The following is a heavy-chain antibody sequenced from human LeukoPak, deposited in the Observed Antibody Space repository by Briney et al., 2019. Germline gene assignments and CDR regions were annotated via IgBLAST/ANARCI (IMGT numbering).Heavy chain of an antibody. D-gene: IGHD3-10*01. Sequence: PGGSLRLSCAASGFTFSDYYMNWIRQAPGKGLEWVSSISSSSSYIYYADSVKGRFTISRDNAKNSLYLQMNSLGAEDTAVYYCARPPGTYYYGSGSYYLDYWGQGTLVTVSS. CDR2: ISSSSSYI. J-gene: IGHJ4*02. CDR1: GFTFSDYY. CDR3: ARPPGTYYYGSGSYYLDY. V-gene: IGHV3-21*01.